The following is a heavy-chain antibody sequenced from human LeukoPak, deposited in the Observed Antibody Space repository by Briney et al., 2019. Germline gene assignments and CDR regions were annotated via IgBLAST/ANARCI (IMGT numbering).Heavy chain of an antibody. CDR3: ARGPDCSGGSCYPYWFDP. J-gene: IGHJ5*02. Sequence: SETLSLTCAVYGGSFSGYYWSWIRQPPGKGLEWIGEINHNGSTNYNPSLKSRVTISVDTSKNQFSLKLSSVTAADTAVYYCARGPDCSGGSCYPYWFDPWGQGTLVTVSS. D-gene: IGHD2-15*01. CDR2: INHNGST. V-gene: IGHV4-34*01. CDR1: GGSFSGYY.